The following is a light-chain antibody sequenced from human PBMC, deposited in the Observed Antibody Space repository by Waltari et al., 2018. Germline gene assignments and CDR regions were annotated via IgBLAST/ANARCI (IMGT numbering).Light chain of an antibody. V-gene: IGLV2-14*03. CDR3: SSYTSSNTVV. CDR2: DVS. Sequence: SALTQPASVSGSPGQSITIPCSGSSSDVGGYNYVSWYLQYPGQAPKLIIYDVSQRPSEISDRFSGSKSGSTASLTISGLQAEDEADYYCSSYTSSNTVVFGGGTKVTVL. CDR1: SSDVGGYNY. J-gene: IGLJ2*01.